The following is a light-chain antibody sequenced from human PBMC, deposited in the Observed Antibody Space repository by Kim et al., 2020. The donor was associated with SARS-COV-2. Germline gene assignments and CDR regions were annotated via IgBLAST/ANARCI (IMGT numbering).Light chain of an antibody. V-gene: IGLV1-51*01. CDR3: AVWSTTLGWV. CDR2: HNN. CDR1: NSNLDHNS. J-gene: IGLJ3*02. Sequence: PGQRVPISCTEINSNLDHNSVSWYQQLPGTAPKLLIYHNNNRPSGVPDRFSGSKSDTSATLGISGLQTGDEADYYCAVWSTTLGWVFGGGTQLTVL.